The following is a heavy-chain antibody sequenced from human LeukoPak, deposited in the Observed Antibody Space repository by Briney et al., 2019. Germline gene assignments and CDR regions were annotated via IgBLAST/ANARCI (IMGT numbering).Heavy chain of an antibody. D-gene: IGHD3-10*01. Sequence: GGSSRLSCAASGFTFSSYEMNWVRQAPGKGLEWVSYISSSGSTIYYADSVKGRFTISRDNAKNSLYLQMNSLRAEDTAVYYCARGNYGWGFDPWGQGTLVTVSS. CDR2: ISSSGSTI. CDR1: GFTFSSYE. J-gene: IGHJ5*02. V-gene: IGHV3-48*03. CDR3: ARGNYGWGFDP.